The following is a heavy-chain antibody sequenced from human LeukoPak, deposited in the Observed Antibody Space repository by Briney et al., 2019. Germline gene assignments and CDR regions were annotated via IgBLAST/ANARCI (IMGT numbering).Heavy chain of an antibody. J-gene: IGHJ4*02. CDR3: AKDVGRGGTTGTTSVY. D-gene: IGHD1-1*01. Sequence: GGSLRLSCAASGFTFSSYAMTWVRQAPGKGLEWVSIISDGGGSTYYADSVQGRFTVSRDNSNNTLYLQMDSLRVEDTALYYCAKDVGRGGTTGTTSVYWGQGTLVTVSS. V-gene: IGHV3-23*01. CDR2: ISDGGGST. CDR1: GFTFSSYA.